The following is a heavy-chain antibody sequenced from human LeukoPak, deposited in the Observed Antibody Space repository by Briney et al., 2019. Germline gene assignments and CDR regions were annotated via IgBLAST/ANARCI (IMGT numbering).Heavy chain of an antibody. D-gene: IGHD6-13*01. V-gene: IGHV5-51*01. J-gene: IGHJ3*02. CDR3: ARVKQAVALVDVFDI. Sequence: GESLKISRKGSGYSFTSYWIGWVRQMPGKGLEWMGIIYPCDSDTRYSPSFQGQVTISADKSISTAYLQWSSLKASDTAIYYCARVKQAVALVDVFDIWGQGTMATVSS. CDR2: IYPCDSDT. CDR1: GYSFTSYW.